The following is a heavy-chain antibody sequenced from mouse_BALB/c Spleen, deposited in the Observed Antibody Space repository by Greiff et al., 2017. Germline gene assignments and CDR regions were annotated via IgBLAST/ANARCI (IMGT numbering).Heavy chain of an antibody. V-gene: IGHV1-9*01. Sequence: QVQLQQSGAELMKPGASVKISCKATGYTFSSYWIEWVKQRPGHGLEWIGEILPGSGSTNYNEKFKGKATFTADTSSNTAYMQLSSLTSEDSAVYYFARSGGNYEGWFAYWGQGTLVTVSA. CDR3: ARSGGNYEGWFAY. D-gene: IGHD2-1*01. CDR2: ILPGSGST. CDR1: GYTFSSYW. J-gene: IGHJ3*01.